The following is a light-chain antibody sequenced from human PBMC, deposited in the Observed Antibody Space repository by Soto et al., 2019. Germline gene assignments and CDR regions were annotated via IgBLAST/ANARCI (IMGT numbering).Light chain of an antibody. J-gene: IGKJ1*01. CDR1: QSLSSSY. CDR3: QRFGNSYPWT. CDR2: GTS. Sequence: EIVLTQSPGTLSLSPGERATISCRASQSLSSSYLAWYQQKPGQAPRLLIYGTSIRATGIPDRFSGSGSGTDFSIPITRLEPEDFAVYYCQRFGNSYPWTFGQGTKVDI. V-gene: IGKV3-20*01.